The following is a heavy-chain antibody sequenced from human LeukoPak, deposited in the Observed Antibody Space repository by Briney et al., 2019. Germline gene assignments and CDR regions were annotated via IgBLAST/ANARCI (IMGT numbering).Heavy chain of an antibody. CDR1: GGSFSGYY. V-gene: IGHV4-34*01. J-gene: IGHJ4*02. Sequence: SETLSLTCAVYGGSFSGYYWSWIRQPPGKGLEWIGEINHSGSTNYNPSLKSRVTISVDTSKKQFSLNVSSVTAADTAVYYCARGDCSGGSCYLFDYWGQGALVTVSS. D-gene: IGHD2-15*01. CDR3: ARGDCSGGSCYLFDY. CDR2: INHSGST.